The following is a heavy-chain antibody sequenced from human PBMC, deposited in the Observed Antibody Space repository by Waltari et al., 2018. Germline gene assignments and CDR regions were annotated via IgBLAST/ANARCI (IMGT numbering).Heavy chain of an antibody. CDR2: IYHSGST. CDR3: ASYGDYGWFDP. J-gene: IGHJ5*02. CDR1: GYSISSGYY. Sequence: QVQLQESGPGLVKPSETLSLTCAVSGYSISSGYYWGWIRQPPGKGLEWIGRIYHSGSTYYNPSLKSRVTISVDTSKNQFSLKLSSVTAADTAVYYCASYGDYGWFDPWGQGTLVTVSS. V-gene: IGHV4-38-2*01. D-gene: IGHD4-17*01.